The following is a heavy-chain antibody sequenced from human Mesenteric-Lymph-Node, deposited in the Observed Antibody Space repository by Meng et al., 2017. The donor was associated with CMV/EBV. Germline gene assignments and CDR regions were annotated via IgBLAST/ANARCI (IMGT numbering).Heavy chain of an antibody. CDR2: ITSDSSYI. D-gene: IGHD6-19*01. V-gene: IGHV3-21*01. Sequence: GESLKISCAASGFTFSSYSMNWVRQAPGKGLEWVSSITSDSSYIYYADSVKGRFTISRDNAKNSLYLQMNSLRAEDTAVYYCARAGLYGSGLGYWGQGTLVTVSS. CDR1: GFTFSSYS. J-gene: IGHJ4*01. CDR3: ARAGLYGSGLGY.